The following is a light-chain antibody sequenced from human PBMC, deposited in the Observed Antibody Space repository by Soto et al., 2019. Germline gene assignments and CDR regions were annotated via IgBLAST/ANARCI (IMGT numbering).Light chain of an antibody. CDR2: DAS. CDR1: HNIYNY. J-gene: IGKJ5*01. CDR3: QQSYSSPIT. V-gene: IGKV1-39*01. Sequence: DIQMTQSPSSLSASVGDRVTIACQASHNIYNYLNWYHQKPGKAPKLLIYDASSLQSGVPSRFSGSGSETDFTLTISSLQPEDFATYFCQQSYSSPITFGQGTRLEIK.